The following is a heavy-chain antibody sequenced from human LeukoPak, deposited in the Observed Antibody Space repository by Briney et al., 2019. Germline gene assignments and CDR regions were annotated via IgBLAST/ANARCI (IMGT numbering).Heavy chain of an antibody. CDR2: INSDGSST. J-gene: IGHJ4*02. Sequence: LSGGSLRLSCAAPGFTFSSYWMHWVRQAPGKGLVWVSRINSDGSSTSYADSVKGRFTISRDNAKNTLYLQMNSLRAEDTAVYYCARGGIFSKPIDYWGQGTLVTVSS. V-gene: IGHV3-74*01. CDR1: GFTFSSYW. CDR3: ARGGIFSKPIDY. D-gene: IGHD3-9*01.